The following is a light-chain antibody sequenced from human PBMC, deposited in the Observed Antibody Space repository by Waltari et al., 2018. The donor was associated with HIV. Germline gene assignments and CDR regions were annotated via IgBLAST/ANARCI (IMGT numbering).Light chain of an antibody. J-gene: IGKJ1*01. CDR1: QSVFYSSNNRNQ. CDR2: WAS. CDR3: QQHYSPPQT. V-gene: IGKV4-1*01. Sequence: DIVMTQSPDSLAVSLGERATINCKSSQSVFYSSNNRNQLAWYQQRPGQPPKLLISWASTRESGVPDRCSGSGSGTDFTLTISSLQAEDVAVYYCQQHYSPPQTFGQGTKVEIK.